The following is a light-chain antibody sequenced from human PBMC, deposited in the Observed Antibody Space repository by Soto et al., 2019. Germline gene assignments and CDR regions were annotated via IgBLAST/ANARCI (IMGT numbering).Light chain of an antibody. V-gene: IGKV3-15*01. CDR1: QSIRNH. J-gene: IGKJ4*01. Sequence: IVMTQSPATLSVSPGERVTFSCRASQSIRNHLAWYQHKPGQAPRLLIPYGSTGATGIPARFSGSGSGTEFTLTINSLPSEEFAVYDCQQFYTWPVTFGGGTKVDIK. CDR2: YGS. CDR3: QQFYTWPVT.